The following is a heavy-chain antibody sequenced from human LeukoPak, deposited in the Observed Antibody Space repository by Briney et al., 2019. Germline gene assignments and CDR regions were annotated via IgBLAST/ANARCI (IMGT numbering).Heavy chain of an antibody. CDR3: AAGGLYDYVWGSYRPYYYYGMDV. D-gene: IGHD3-16*02. Sequence: GTSVKVSCKASGFTFTSSAMQWVRQARGQRLEWIGWIVVGSGNTNYAQKFQERVTITRDMSTSTAYMELSSLRSEDTAVYYCAAGGLYDYVWGSYRPYYYYGMDVWGQGTTVTVSS. J-gene: IGHJ6*02. CDR2: IVVGSGNT. V-gene: IGHV1-58*02. CDR1: GFTFTSSA.